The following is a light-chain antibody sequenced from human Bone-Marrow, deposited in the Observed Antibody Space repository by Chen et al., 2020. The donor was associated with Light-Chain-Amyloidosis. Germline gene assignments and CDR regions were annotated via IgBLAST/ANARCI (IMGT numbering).Light chain of an antibody. Sequence: SYVLTQPSSVSVASGQTGTSACGGNNIGSTSVHWYQQTPGQAPLLVVYDDSDRPSGIPERLSGSNSGNTATLTISRVEAGDEADYYCQVWDRSSDRPVFGGGTKLTVL. V-gene: IGLV3-21*02. CDR3: QVWDRSSDRPV. J-gene: IGLJ3*02. CDR1: NIGSTS. CDR2: DDS.